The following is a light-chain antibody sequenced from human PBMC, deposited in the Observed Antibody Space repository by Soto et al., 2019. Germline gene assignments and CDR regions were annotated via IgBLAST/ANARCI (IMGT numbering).Light chain of an antibody. Sequence: QSVLTQPPSASASLGASVTLTCTLSSGYSNYKVDWYQQRPGKGPRFVMRVGNGGIVGSKGDGIPDRFSVLGSGLNRYLTIKNIQEEDESDYHCGADHGSGSNFVRKEVFGGGTKLTVL. J-gene: IGLJ2*01. V-gene: IGLV9-49*01. CDR3: GADHGSGSNFVRKEV. CDR2: VGNGGIVG. CDR1: SGYSNYK.